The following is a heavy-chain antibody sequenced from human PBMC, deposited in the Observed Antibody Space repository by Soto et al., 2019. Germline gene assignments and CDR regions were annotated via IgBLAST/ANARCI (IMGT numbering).Heavy chain of an antibody. V-gene: IGHV1-46*01. J-gene: IGHJ5*02. CDR3: ARANSHPSPGYSYWWFDT. CDR2: INPNDGAT. Sequence: ASVKVSCKTSGYSFTSHWMHWVRQAPGQGLEWMAVINPNDGATIYGQNFQGRVIMTRDTSTSTVYMELTSLRSEDTAVYYCARANSHPSPGYSYWWFDTWGQGTLVTVSS. CDR1: GYSFTSHW. D-gene: IGHD2-21*01.